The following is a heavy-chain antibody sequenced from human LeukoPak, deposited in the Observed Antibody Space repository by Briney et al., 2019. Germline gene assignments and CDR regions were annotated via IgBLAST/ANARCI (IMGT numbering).Heavy chain of an antibody. V-gene: IGHV3-72*01. Sequence: GGSLRLSCAASGFTSSDYYMGWVRQAPGKGLEWVGLTKNKAYSYSTEYAASVEGRFTISRDDSKNSLCLQMNSLKSEDTAVYYCARVHSPYGGPGWFDPWGQGTLVTVPS. J-gene: IGHJ5*02. CDR2: TKNKAYSYST. CDR1: GFTSSDYY. D-gene: IGHD3-10*01. CDR3: ARVHSPYGGPGWFDP.